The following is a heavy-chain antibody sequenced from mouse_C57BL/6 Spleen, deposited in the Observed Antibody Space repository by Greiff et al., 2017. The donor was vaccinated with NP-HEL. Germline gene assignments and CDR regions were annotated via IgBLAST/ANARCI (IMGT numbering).Heavy chain of an antibody. V-gene: IGHV1-26*01. CDR1: GYTFTDYY. D-gene: IGHD1-1*01. CDR3: ARGTTFYGSSHWYFDV. CDR2: INPNNGGT. J-gene: IGHJ1*03. Sequence: EVQLQQSGPELVKPGASVKISCKASGYTFTDYYMNWVKQSHGKSLEWIGDINPNNGGTSYNQKFKGKATLTVDKSSSTAYMELRSLTSEDSAVYYCARGTTFYGSSHWYFDVWGTGTTVTVSS.